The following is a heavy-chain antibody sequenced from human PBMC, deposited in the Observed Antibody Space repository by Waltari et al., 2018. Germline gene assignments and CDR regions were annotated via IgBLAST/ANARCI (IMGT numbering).Heavy chain of an antibody. Sequence: EVQLVESGGDLVQPGGSLRLSCAASGFTFSRYWMSWVRQTPGKGLEWEANINNDGSQKYYADSVKGRFTTSRDNAKNSVYLQMHSLRVEDTAMYYCAKSRGFEYWGQGALVTVSS. D-gene: IGHD2-2*01. CDR1: GFTFSRYW. CDR2: INNDGSQK. V-gene: IGHV3-7*01. CDR3: AKSRGFEY. J-gene: IGHJ4*02.